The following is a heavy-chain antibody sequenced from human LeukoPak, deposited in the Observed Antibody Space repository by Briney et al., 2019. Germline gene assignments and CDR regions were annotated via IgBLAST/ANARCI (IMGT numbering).Heavy chain of an antibody. CDR3: ARNSCSGGSCYDNRGYFDY. Sequence: SETLSLTCTVSGDSISSGSYYWSWIRQPAGKGLEWIGRIYTSGSTNYNPSLKSRVTISVDTSKNQFSLKLSSVTAADTAVYFCARNSCSGGSCYDNRGYFDYWGQGTLVTVSS. J-gene: IGHJ4*02. CDR2: IYTSGST. D-gene: IGHD2-15*01. V-gene: IGHV4-61*02. CDR1: GDSISSGSYY.